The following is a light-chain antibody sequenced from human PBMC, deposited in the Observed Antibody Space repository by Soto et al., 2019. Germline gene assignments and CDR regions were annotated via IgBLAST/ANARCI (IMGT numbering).Light chain of an antibody. V-gene: IGKV3-20*01. CDR1: QSVSSIY. J-gene: IGKJ5*01. CDR3: QQYGSSPIT. CDR2: ATS. Sequence: EILMTQSPATLSLSPGERATLSCRASQSVSSIYLAWYQQKPGQAPSLLIYATSSRATGIPDRFSGSGSGTDFSLTISRLEPEDFAVYYCQQYGSSPITFGQGTRLEIK.